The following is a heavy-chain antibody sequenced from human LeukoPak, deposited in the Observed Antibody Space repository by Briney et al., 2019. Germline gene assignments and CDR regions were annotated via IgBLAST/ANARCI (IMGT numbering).Heavy chain of an antibody. CDR1: GYTFTSYD. J-gene: IGHJ4*02. Sequence: GASVKVSCKASGYTFTSYDINWVRQATGQGLEWMGWINPNSGGTNYAQKFQGRVTMTRDTSISTAYMELSRLRSDDTAVYYCARDLDSGSYGANYWGQGTLVTVSS. CDR3: ARDLDSGSYGANY. D-gene: IGHD1-26*01. CDR2: INPNSGGT. V-gene: IGHV1-2*02.